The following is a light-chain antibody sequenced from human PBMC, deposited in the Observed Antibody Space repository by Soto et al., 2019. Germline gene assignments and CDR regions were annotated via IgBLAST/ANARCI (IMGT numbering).Light chain of an antibody. V-gene: IGKV3-15*01. Sequence: EIVMTQSPATLSVSPGERATLSCSASQSVSSNLAWYQKKPGQAPRLLIYGASTRSTGIPARISGSGSGTEFTLTISSPQSEAFAVYYCQQYNNWPPLFSFGPGTKVDIK. CDR3: QQYNNWPPLFS. CDR1: QSVSSN. CDR2: GAS. J-gene: IGKJ3*01.